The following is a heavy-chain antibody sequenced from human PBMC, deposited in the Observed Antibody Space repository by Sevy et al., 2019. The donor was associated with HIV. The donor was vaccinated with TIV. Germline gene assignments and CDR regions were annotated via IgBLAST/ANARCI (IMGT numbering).Heavy chain of an antibody. CDR3: AKIEGLRFLEENWFDP. CDR2: ISGSGGST. D-gene: IGHD3-3*01. V-gene: IGHV3-23*01. CDR1: GFTFSSYA. Sequence: GGSLRLSCAASGFTFSSYAMSWVRQAPGKGLEWVSAISGSGGSTDYADSVKGRFTISRDNSKNTLYLQMNSLRAEDTAVYYCAKIEGLRFLEENWFDPWGQGTLVTVSS. J-gene: IGHJ5*02.